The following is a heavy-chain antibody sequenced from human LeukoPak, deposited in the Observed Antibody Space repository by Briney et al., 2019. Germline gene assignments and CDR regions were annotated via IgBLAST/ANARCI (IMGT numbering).Heavy chain of an antibody. CDR1: GFTFSSYA. CDR2: ISCSGGST. V-gene: IGHV3-23*01. J-gene: IGHJ4*02. D-gene: IGHD2-15*01. CDR3: AKGRCGGGSCSYYFDY. Sequence: GGSLRLSCVASGFTFSSYAKSWVRQAPGRGAEGVSDISCSGGSTYYADSVKGRFTVSRDNSKNTLYLQMNSLRVEDMAVYYCAKGRCGGGSCSYYFDYWGQGTLVTVSS.